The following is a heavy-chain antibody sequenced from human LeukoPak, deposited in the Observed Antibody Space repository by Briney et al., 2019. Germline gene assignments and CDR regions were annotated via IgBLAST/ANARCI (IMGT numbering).Heavy chain of an antibody. Sequence: SETLSLTCTVSGDSITNYYWSWIRQPAGKGLEWIGCIYSSGSTNYNPSLKRRVTMSIDTSKNQFSLELTSVTAADTAVYYCARNPVTGSNPKFDYWGQGTLVTVSS. CDR2: IYSSGST. V-gene: IGHV4-4*07. J-gene: IGHJ4*02. D-gene: IGHD3-9*01. CDR3: ARNPVTGSNPKFDY. CDR1: GDSITNYY.